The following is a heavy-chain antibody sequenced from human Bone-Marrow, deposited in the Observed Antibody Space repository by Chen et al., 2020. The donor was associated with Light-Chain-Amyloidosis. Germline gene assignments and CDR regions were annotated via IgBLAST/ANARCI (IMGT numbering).Heavy chain of an antibody. CDR1: GFTFSRSW. CDR2: VNSDGSIT. D-gene: IGHD3-10*01. Sequence: EVQLVESGGGLVQPGGSLRLSCSASGFTFSRSWMYWVRQAPGKGLEWVSRVNSDGSITTCADPVKGRFSISRDNAKNTLYRQMNSLGVDDSAVYYCASRGEWVRGGGQYGVDVWGQGTTVTVSS. J-gene: IGHJ6*02. V-gene: IGHV3-74*01. CDR3: ASRGEWVRGGGQYGVDV.